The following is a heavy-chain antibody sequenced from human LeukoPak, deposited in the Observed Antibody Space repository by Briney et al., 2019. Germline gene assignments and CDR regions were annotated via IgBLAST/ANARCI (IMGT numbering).Heavy chain of an antibody. V-gene: IGHV1-69*06. D-gene: IGHD3-22*01. CDR3: ARSPISSGYHNWFDP. J-gene: IGHJ5*02. CDR2: IIPIFGTA. CDR1: GGTFSSYA. Sequence: SVKVSCKASGGTFSSYAISWVRQAPGQGLEWMGGIIPIFGTANYAQKFQGRATITADKSTSTAYMELSSLRSEDTAVYYCARSPISSGYHNWFDPWGQGTLVTVSS.